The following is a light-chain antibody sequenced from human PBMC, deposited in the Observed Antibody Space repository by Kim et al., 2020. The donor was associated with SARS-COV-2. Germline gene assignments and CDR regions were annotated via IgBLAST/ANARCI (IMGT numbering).Light chain of an antibody. V-gene: IGLV2-14*03. CDR1: TSDVGAYDY. CDR2: DVT. J-gene: IGLJ3*02. CDR3: SSFTTTTARV. Sequence: QSVLTQPASLSGSPGQSITISCTGTTSDVGAYDYVSWYQQFPGNAPKLIIYDVTHRPSGVSDRFSGSKSGNTASLTISGLQADDEADYYCSSFTTTTARVFGGGTQLTAL.